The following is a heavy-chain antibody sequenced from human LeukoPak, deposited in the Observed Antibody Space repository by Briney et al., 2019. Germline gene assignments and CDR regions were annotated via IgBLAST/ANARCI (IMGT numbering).Heavy chain of an antibody. J-gene: IGHJ6*02. CDR2: VYSGGST. V-gene: IGHV3-53*01. CDR1: GFTVSNNY. Sequence: HPGGSLRLSCAASGFTVSNNYMSWVRQAPGKGLEWVSFVYSGGSTYYADSVQGRFTISRDNSKNTLYLQLNSLRAEDTAVYYCAKSCCGGAYYYGLDVWGQGTTVTVSS. D-gene: IGHD2-21*01. CDR3: AKSCCGGAYYYGLDV.